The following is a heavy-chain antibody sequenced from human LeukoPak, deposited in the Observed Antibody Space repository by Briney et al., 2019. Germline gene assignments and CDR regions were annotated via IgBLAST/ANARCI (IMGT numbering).Heavy chain of an antibody. D-gene: IGHD4-17*01. CDR3: ATTSGDYGVTTCDY. CDR1: GYTLTELS. J-gene: IGHJ4*02. V-gene: IGHV1-24*01. CDR2: FDPEDGET. Sequence: GASVTVSCTVSGYTLTELSMHWVRQAPGKGLEWMGGFDPEDGETIYAQKFQGRVTMTEDTSTDTAYMELSSLRSEDTAVYYCATTSGDYGVTTCDYWGQGTLVTVSS.